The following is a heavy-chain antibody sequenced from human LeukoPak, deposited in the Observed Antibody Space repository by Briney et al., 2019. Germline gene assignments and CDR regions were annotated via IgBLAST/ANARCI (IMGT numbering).Heavy chain of an antibody. J-gene: IGHJ4*02. CDR2: ISWSSSYI. V-gene: IGHV3-21*01. D-gene: IGHD2-15*01. CDR3: AREVGIDY. CDR1: GFTFSSYS. Sequence: PGGSLRLSCAASGFTFSSYSMNWVRQAPGKGLEWLSSISWSSSYIYYADSVKGRFTISRDNAKNSLYLQMNSLRAEDTAVYYCAREVGIDYWGQGTLVTVSS.